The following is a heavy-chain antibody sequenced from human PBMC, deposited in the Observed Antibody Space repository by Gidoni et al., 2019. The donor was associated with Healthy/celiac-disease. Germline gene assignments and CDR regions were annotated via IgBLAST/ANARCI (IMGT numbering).Heavy chain of an antibody. CDR2: IYYSEST. CDR1: GGSISSSSYY. J-gene: IGHJ6*02. CDR3: AGSSRTQLERGGDYYGMDV. V-gene: IGHV4-39*05. Sequence: QLQLQESGPGLVKPSETPSLTCTVSGGSISSSSYYWGWIRQPPGKGLEWMGSIYYSESTYYNPSLKSLGTISVDTSKNQFSLKLSSVTAADTAVYYCAGSSRTQLERGGDYYGMDVWGQGTTVTVSS. D-gene: IGHD1-1*01.